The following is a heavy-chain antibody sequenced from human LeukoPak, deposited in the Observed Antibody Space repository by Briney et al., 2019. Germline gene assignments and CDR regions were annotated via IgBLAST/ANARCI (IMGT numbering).Heavy chain of an antibody. D-gene: IGHD1-26*01. CDR3: ARGASGTLYDAFDI. J-gene: IGHJ3*02. CDR2: IYYSGTT. V-gene: IGHV4-59*01. Sequence: SETLSLTCTVSGGSISSYYWSWIRQPPGEGLEWIGSIYYSGTTHSNPSLKSRATISVDTSKNHLSLKVNSVTAADTAVYYCARGASGTLYDAFDIWGRGTMVTVSS. CDR1: GGSISSYY.